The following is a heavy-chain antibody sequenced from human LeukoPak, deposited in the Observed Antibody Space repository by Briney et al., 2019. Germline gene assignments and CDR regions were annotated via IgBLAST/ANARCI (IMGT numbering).Heavy chain of an antibody. J-gene: IGHJ4*02. CDR3: AKDLGQSIGKYFDY. CDR1: GFSFNIYA. D-gene: IGHD7-27*01. V-gene: IGHV3-30*04. Sequence: GGSLRLSCAASGFSFNIYAMHCVRQPPGKGLEWVSLISYDGNPQYYLHSVKGRFTISRDNSSNNLYLQMISLRTDATAVYYCAKDLGQSIGKYFDYWGQGTLVTVSS. CDR2: ISYDGNPQ.